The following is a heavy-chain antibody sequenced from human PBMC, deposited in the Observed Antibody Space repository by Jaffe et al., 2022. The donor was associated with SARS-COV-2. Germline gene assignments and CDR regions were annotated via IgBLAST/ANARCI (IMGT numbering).Heavy chain of an antibody. D-gene: IGHD2-15*01. V-gene: IGHV4-39*01. J-gene: IGHJ4*02. Sequence: QLQLQESGPGLVKPSETLSLTCTVSGGSISSSSYYWGWIRQSPGKGLEWIGSIYYSGSTYYNPSLRSRVTISVDTSKSQFSLKLSSVTAADTAVYYCASQGVLLRYCGGGTCYGSYFDYWGQGTLVTVSS. CDR3: ASQGVLLRYCGGGTCYGSYFDY. CDR2: IYYSGST. CDR1: GGSISSSSYY.